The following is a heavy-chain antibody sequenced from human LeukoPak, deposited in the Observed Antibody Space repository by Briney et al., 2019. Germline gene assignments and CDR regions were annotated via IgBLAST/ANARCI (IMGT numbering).Heavy chain of an antibody. Sequence: ASVKVSCKVSGYTLTELSMHWVRQAPGKGLEWVSGISGTTSGTYYADSVKGRFTISRDNSKNTLFLQVNSLRAEDTAVYYCAKVRTYFYHGLDVWGQGTTVTVSS. CDR3: AKVRTYFYHGLDV. D-gene: IGHD1-14*01. J-gene: IGHJ6*02. CDR2: ISGTTSGT. V-gene: IGHV3-23*01. CDR1: GYTLTELS.